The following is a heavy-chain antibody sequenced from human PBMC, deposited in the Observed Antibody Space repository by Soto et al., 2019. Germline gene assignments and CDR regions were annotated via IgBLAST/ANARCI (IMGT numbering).Heavy chain of an antibody. J-gene: IGHJ4*02. CDR1: GYTFTDYG. Sequence: QVQLVQSGAGVKKPGASVKVSCKTSGYTFTDYGFTWVRQAPGQGLEWMGCVSTYNDHINYAQKFQGRVTMTTDTATSTAYMEPRGLRADDTALYCWARERGHYKAVDYWGQGTLVSVSS. D-gene: IGHD4-4*01. V-gene: IGHV1-18*01. CDR2: VSTYNDHI. CDR3: ARERGHYKAVDY.